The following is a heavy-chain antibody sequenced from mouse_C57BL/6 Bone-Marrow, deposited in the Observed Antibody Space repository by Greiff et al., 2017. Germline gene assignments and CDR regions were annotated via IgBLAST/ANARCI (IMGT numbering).Heavy chain of an antibody. CDR3: AEEDYCGSRVAGFAY. D-gene: IGHD1-1*01. V-gene: IGHV1-54*01. CDR2: INPGGGGT. CDR1: GYAFTNYL. Sequence: VKVVESGAELVRPGTSVKVSCKASGYAFTNYLIEWVKQRPGQGLEWIGVINPGGGGTNYNEKFKGKATLTANKSSSTAYMQLSSLTSEDSAVYVGAEEDYCGSRVAGFAYWGQGTLVTVSA. J-gene: IGHJ3*01.